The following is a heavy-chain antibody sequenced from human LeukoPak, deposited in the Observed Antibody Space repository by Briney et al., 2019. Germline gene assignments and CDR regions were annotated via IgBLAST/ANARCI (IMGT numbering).Heavy chain of an antibody. J-gene: IGHJ6*03. V-gene: IGHV3-30*01. CDR3: ARVGGYYYMDV. CDR2: ISYDGSNK. CDR1: GLTFSSYA. Sequence: PGRSLRLSCAASGLTFSSYAMHWVRQAPGKGLEWVAVISYDGSNKYYADSVKGRFTISRDNSKNTLYLQMNSLRAEDTAVYYCARVGGYYYMDVWGKGTTVTVSS. D-gene: IGHD1-26*01.